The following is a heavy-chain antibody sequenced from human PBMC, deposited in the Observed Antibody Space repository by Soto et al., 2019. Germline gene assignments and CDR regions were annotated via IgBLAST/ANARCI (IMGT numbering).Heavy chain of an antibody. CDR1: GFTFDDYA. V-gene: IGHV3-9*01. J-gene: IGHJ6*03. D-gene: IGHD2-21*01. CDR3: AKDLGEGNYYMDV. Sequence: EVQLVESGGGLVQPGRSLKLSCAASGFTFDDYAMHWVRQAPGKGLEWVSGISWNSGSIGYADSVKGRFTISKDNTKNSLFLQMNSLRAEDTALYYCAKDLGEGNYYMDVWGKGTTVTVSS. CDR2: ISWNSGSI.